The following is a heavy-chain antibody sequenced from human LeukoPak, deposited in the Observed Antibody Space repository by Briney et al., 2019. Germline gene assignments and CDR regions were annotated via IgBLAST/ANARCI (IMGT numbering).Heavy chain of an antibody. CDR1: GLTFSSSA. J-gene: IGHJ4*02. Sequence: GGSLRLSCAASGLTFSSSAMSWVRQAPGKGLQWVSSISGSGDYTQYADSVKGRFTISRDNSQNTLYLLMNSLRAEYTATYYCAKDQGRDYAPYGSATHFFWGQGALVTVSS. D-gene: IGHD4-17*01. V-gene: IGHV3-23*01. CDR2: ISGSGDYT. CDR3: AKDQGRDYAPYGSATHFF.